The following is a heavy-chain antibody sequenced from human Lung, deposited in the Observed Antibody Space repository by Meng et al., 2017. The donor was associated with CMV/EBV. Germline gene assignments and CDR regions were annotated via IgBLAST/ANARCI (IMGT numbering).Heavy chain of an antibody. CDR1: GYTFIAYA. CDR3: ARSDMIRGVVVLDY. J-gene: IGHJ4*02. V-gene: IGHV1-18*01. Sequence: ASXXVSXKASGYTFIAYAFSWVRQAPGQGHEWMGWISAYNGNTNYAQKVQGRVTMTTDTSTSTAYMELRSLRSDDTAVYYCARSDMIRGVVVLDYWGQGTXVTVSS. D-gene: IGHD3-10*01. CDR2: ISAYNGNT.